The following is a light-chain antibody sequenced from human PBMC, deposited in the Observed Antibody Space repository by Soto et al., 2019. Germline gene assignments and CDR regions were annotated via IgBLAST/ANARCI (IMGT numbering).Light chain of an antibody. Sequence: DIKMNQSPSTLSASVGDRVTITCRASQSISSWLAWYQQKPGKAPKLLIYDASSLESGVPSRFSGSGSGTEFTLTISSLQTDDFASYYCQQYDSYSWTFGQGTKVDIK. CDR2: DAS. CDR3: QQYDSYSWT. CDR1: QSISSW. J-gene: IGKJ1*01. V-gene: IGKV1-5*01.